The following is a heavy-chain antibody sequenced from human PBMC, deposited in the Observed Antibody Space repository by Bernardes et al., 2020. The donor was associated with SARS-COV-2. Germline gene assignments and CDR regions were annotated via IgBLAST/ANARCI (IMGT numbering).Heavy chain of an antibody. CDR3: ASRGVETFDVVSHFDY. CDR1: GGSVNSDTDY. V-gene: IGHV4-61*01. CDR2: IDHSGNT. Sequence: SETLSLTCTVSGGSVNSDTDYWSWIRQPPGGGLEWIGHIDHSGNTKYNPSFRSRVTISLDTSKNQFSLRLRSVTAADTAVYYCASRGVETFDVVSHFDYWGQGNLVTVSS. J-gene: IGHJ4*02. D-gene: IGHD3-3*01.